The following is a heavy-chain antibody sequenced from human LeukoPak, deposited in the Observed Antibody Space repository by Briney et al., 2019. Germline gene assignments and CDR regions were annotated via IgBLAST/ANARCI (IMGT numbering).Heavy chain of an antibody. CDR2: ISGSGGST. Sequence: PGGSLRLSCAASGFTFSSYAMSWVRQAPGKGLEWVSAISGSGGSTYYADSVKGRFTISRDNSKNTLCLQMNSLRAEDTAVYYCAKGTLGEYYYGSGSPFDYWGQGTLVTVSS. V-gene: IGHV3-23*01. D-gene: IGHD3-10*01. CDR1: GFTFSSYA. J-gene: IGHJ4*02. CDR3: AKGTLGEYYYGSGSPFDY.